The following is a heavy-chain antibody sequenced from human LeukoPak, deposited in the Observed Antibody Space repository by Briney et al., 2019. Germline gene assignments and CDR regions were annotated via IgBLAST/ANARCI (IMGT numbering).Heavy chain of an antibody. CDR2: IYSGGST. CDR1: GFTVSSKY. V-gene: IGHV3-66*02. D-gene: IGHD6-19*01. Sequence: GGSLRLSCAASGFTVSSKYMSWVRQAPGKGLEWVSVIYSGGSTYYADSVKGRFTISRDNSKNTLYLQMNSLRAEDTAVYYCARDLLAVAGQMDVWGKGTTVTVSS. J-gene: IGHJ6*04. CDR3: ARDLLAVAGQMDV.